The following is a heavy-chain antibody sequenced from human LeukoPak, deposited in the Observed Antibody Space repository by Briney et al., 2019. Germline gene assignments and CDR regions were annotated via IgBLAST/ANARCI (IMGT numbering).Heavy chain of an antibody. CDR3: AREDNPLWFDP. D-gene: IGHD1-1*01. J-gene: IGHJ5*02. V-gene: IGHV3-30*04. CDR2: ISYDGSIR. CDR1: EFSFSNFA. Sequence: GGSLRLSCAASEFSFSNFAMYWVRQPPGKGLEWLAVISYDGSIRYYADSVKGRFTISRDNSNNTLHLQMNSLRPDDSALYYCAREDNPLWFDPWGQGTLVTISS.